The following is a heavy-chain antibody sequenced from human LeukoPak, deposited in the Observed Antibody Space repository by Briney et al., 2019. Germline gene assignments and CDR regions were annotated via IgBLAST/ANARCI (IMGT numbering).Heavy chain of an antibody. D-gene: IGHD2-21*01. CDR2: VSSSRGRT. CDR1: GFTFSGYT. Sequence: GGSLRLSCAASGFTFSGYTMSWVRQAPGKGLEWVSAVSSSRGRTFYADSVKGRFTMPRDNSKNTVYLQMNSLRAEDTAVYYCAKESAYCGGDCYFLSDYWGQGTLVTVSS. CDR3: AKESAYCGGDCYFLSDY. V-gene: IGHV3-23*01. J-gene: IGHJ4*02.